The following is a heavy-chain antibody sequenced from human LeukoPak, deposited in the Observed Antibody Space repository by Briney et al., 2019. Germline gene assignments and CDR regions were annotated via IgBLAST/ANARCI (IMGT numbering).Heavy chain of an antibody. Sequence: GGSLRLSCAASGFTFSSYGMHWVRQAPGKGLEWVAVISYDGSNKYYADSVKGRFTISRDNSKNTLYLQMNSLRAEDTAVYYCAKGVTTGYSYGRDYMDVWGKGTTVTVSS. J-gene: IGHJ6*03. CDR3: AKGVTTGYSYGRDYMDV. CDR1: GFTFSSYG. CDR2: ISYDGSNK. D-gene: IGHD5-18*01. V-gene: IGHV3-30*18.